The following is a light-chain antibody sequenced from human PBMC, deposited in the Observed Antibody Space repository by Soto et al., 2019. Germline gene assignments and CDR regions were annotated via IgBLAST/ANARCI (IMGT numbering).Light chain of an antibody. J-gene: IGKJ1*01. CDR3: QQYNSHSSWT. CDR1: QSVSSW. Sequence: DIQMTQSPSTLSASVGDRVTITCRASQSVSSWLAWYQQKAGKAPKLLIYEASILEGGVPSRFSGSGSGTEFTLTISRLQPDDFATYYCQQYNSHSSWTFGQGTKVEF. CDR2: EAS. V-gene: IGKV1-5*03.